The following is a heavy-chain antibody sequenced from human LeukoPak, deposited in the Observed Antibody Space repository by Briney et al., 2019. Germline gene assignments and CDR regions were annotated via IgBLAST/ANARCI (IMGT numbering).Heavy chain of an antibody. CDR2: ISTYNDNT. D-gene: IGHD3-22*01. CDR1: GYTFISYG. V-gene: IGHV1-18*04. Sequence: ASVKVSCKASGYTFISYGISWVRQAPGQGLEWMGWISTYNDNTNYAQKFQGRVTMTEDTSTDTAYMELSSLRSEDTAVYYCATYDSSGNFYFDYWGQGTLVTVSS. CDR3: ATYDSSGNFYFDY. J-gene: IGHJ4*02.